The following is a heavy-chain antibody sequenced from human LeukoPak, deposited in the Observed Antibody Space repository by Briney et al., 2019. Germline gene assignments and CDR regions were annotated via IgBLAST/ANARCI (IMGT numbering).Heavy chain of an antibody. J-gene: IGHJ5*02. CDR2: IYWSSSGT. Sequence: GGSLRLSCVVSGFNSEDHAMHWVRQAPGKGLEWVSSIYWSSSGTGYADSVKGRFTISRDNAKNSLYLQMNSLGAEDTAVYYCARTVAGTLDPWGQGTLVTVSS. CDR1: GFNSEDHA. D-gene: IGHD6-19*01. V-gene: IGHV3-9*02. CDR3: ARTVAGTLDP.